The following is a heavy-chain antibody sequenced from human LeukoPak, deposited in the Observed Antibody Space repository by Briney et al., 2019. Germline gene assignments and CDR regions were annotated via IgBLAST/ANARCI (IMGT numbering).Heavy chain of an antibody. V-gene: IGHV5-51*01. J-gene: IGHJ4*02. CDR1: GYSFTNYW. CDR3: ARLHDYSSFCDY. Sequence: GESLKLSRKGSGYSFTNYWIRRVRQMPGKGLEWGGIIYPGDSDTKYSPSFQGQVTISADKSISTAYLQWSSLKASDTAMYYCARLHDYSSFCDYWGQGTLVTVSS. D-gene: IGHD2-21*02. CDR2: IYPGDSDT.